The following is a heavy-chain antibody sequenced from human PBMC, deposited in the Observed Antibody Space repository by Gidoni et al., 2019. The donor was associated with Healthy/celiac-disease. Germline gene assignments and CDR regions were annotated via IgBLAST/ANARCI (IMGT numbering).Heavy chain of an antibody. J-gene: IGHJ4*02. CDR2: IYYSGST. CDR3: ARVSGLLWFGDPNWSFDY. CDR1: GGSISSYY. V-gene: IGHV4-59*01. D-gene: IGHD3-10*01. Sequence: QVQLQESGPGLVKPSETLSLTCTVSGGSISSYYWSWIRQPPGKGLEWIGYIYYSGSTNYNPSLKSRVTISVDTSKNQFSLKLSSVTAADTAVYYCARVSGLLWFGDPNWSFDYWGQGTLVTVSS.